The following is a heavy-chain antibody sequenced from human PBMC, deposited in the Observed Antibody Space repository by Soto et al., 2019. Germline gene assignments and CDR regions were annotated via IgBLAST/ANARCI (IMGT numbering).Heavy chain of an antibody. CDR3: VKAWGAVVVPATRHHHDMDI. V-gene: IGHV1-69*06. CDR2: IIPIFGAP. D-gene: IGHD2-2*01. CDR1: GGSFNTFP. Sequence: QVHLVQSGAEVKKPGSSVKVSCKTSGGSFNTFPFSWVRQAPGQGLEWMGGIIPIFGAPIYAQRFKGRVTNSAAKSTTTAYMELSSLRSEDTAVYYCVKAWGAVVVPATRHHHDMDIWGPGTTVTVSS. J-gene: IGHJ6*02.